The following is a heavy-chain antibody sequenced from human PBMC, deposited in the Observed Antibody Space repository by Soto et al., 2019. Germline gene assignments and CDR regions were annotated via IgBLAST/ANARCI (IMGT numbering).Heavy chain of an antibody. V-gene: IGHV3-13*05. Sequence: EVQLVESGGGLVQPGGSLRLSCEASGFTFRNYDMHWVRQGTGNGLEWVSGISAAGDPDYADSVEGRFTISRENAQNSFCLQMNSLRVGDTAVYYCARTDRDFYGLYVWGQGTTVIVSS. CDR1: GFTFRNYD. CDR3: ARTDRDFYGLYV. J-gene: IGHJ6*02. CDR2: ISAAGDP.